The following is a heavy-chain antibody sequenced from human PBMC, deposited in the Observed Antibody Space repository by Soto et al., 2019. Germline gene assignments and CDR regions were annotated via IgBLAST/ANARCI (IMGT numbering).Heavy chain of an antibody. D-gene: IGHD5-18*01. J-gene: IGHJ6*02. CDR1: GGTFSSYA. V-gene: IGHV1-69*06. CDR3: ARDRDTAMDYYYYYGMDV. CDR2: IIPIFGTA. Sequence: QVQLVQSGAEVKKPGSSVKVSCKASGGTFSSYAISWVRQAPGQGLEWMGGIIPIFGTANYAQKFQGRVTITADKSTITAYMELSSLRSEDTAVYYCARDRDTAMDYYYYYGMDVWGQGTTVTVSS.